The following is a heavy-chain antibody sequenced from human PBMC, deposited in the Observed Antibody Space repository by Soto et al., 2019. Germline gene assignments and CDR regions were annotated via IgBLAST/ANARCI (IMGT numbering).Heavy chain of an antibody. J-gene: IGHJ5*02. CDR2: IYYSGST. CDR3: ARTDLNWFDP. V-gene: IGHV4-39*01. D-gene: IGHD2-21*02. CDR1: GGYIRSSSYY. Sequence: SETLSLTCSVSGGYIRSSSYYWGWIRQPPGKGLEWIGSIYYSGSTYYNPSLKSRVTISVDTSKNQFSLKLSSVTAADTAVYYCARTDLNWFDPWGHGTLVTVSS.